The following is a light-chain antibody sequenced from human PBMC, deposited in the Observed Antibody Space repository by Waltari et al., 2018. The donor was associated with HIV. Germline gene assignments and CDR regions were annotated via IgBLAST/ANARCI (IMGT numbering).Light chain of an antibody. J-gene: IGKJ2*01. CDR1: QRLSND. V-gene: IGKV3-11*01. CDR3: QHRGDWYT. CDR2: DAS. Sequence: IVLSQSPASLSLSPGERATLSCRASQRLSNDLAWYQQKPGQAPRLLIFDASTRVTCIPARFRGSGSGTDFTLTISSLDPGDFAVYYCQHRGDWYTFGQGTKLEI.